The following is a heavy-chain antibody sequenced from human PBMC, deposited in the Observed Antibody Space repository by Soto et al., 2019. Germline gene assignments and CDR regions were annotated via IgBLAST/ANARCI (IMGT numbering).Heavy chain of an antibody. CDR3: ARGLNYYDSSGRETYFDY. V-gene: IGHV4-34*01. J-gene: IGHJ4*02. CDR1: GGSFSGYY. CDR2: INHSGST. D-gene: IGHD3-22*01. Sequence: QVQLQQWGAGLLKPSETLSLTCAVYGGSFSGYYWSWIRQPPGKGLEWMGEINHSGSTNYNPSLKSRVTISVDTSKNQFSLKLSSVTAADTAVYYCARGLNYYDSSGRETYFDYWGQGTLVTVSS.